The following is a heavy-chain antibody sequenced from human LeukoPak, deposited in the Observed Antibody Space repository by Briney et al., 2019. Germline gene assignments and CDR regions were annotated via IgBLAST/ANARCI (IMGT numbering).Heavy chain of an antibody. CDR1: GFTFSTYT. V-gene: IGHV3-21*01. Sequence: KAGGSLRLSCAASGFTFSTYTMNWVRQAPGKGLEWVSSISTSSTYIYYADSVKGRFTISRDNAKNSLYLQMNSLRADDTAVYYCAKDSVTYCTNGVCRISRAPFDYWGQGTLVTVSS. D-gene: IGHD2-8*01. CDR2: ISTSSTYI. CDR3: AKDSVTYCTNGVCRISRAPFDY. J-gene: IGHJ4*02.